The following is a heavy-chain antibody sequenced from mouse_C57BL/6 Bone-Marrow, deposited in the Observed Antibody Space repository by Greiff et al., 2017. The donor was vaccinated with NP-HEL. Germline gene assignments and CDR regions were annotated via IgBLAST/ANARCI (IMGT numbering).Heavy chain of an antibody. D-gene: IGHD2-1*01. CDR3: ARNGNYYYWYFDV. V-gene: IGHV1-7*01. CDR2: INPSSGYT. Sequence: VQLQQSGAELAKPGASVKLSCKASGYTFTSYWMHWVKQRPGQGLEWIGYINPSSGYTKYNQKFKDKATLTVDKSSSTAYMQLSSLTYEDSAVYYCARNGNYYYWYFDVWGTGTTVTVSS. J-gene: IGHJ1*03. CDR1: GYTFTSYW.